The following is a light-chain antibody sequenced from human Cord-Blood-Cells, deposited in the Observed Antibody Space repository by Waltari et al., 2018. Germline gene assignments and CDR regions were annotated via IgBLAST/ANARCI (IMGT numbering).Light chain of an antibody. Sequence: IQMTQSPSSLPSSVGDRVAITCRARQSISSDLNWYHQKPGTAPKLVIYAASSLQSGVPSKFSGSGSGTDCTLTISSMQPGDSAAYGGQPSDSTPWKSGQGTKVEIK. CDR1: QSISSD. CDR3: QPSDSTPWK. V-gene: IGKV1-39*01. CDR2: AAS. J-gene: IGKJ1*01.